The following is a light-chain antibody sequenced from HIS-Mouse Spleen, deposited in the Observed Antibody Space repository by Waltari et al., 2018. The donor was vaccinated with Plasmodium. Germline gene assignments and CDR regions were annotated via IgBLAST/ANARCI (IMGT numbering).Light chain of an antibody. Sequence: DIQLTQSASSLSASVGDRVTITCRASQSLSSYLHWYQQRPEKAPKLLIYAASRLQSGVPSRFSGSGSGTDFTLTISSLQPDDFATYYCQQYNSYYTFGQGTKLEIK. V-gene: IGKV1-39*01. CDR1: QSLSSY. CDR3: QQYNSYYT. J-gene: IGKJ2*01. CDR2: AAS.